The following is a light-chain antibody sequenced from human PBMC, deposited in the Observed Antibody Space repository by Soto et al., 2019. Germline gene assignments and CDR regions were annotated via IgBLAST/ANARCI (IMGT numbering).Light chain of an antibody. CDR3: QQYSSSPRT. J-gene: IGKJ1*01. CDR1: QSVSSSY. V-gene: IGKV3-20*01. CDR2: GAS. Sequence: EIVLTQSPGTPSLSPGERATLSCRASQSVSSSYLAWYQQKPGQAPRLLIYGASNRATGIPDRFSGSGSGTDFTLTISRLEPEDFAVYYCQQYSSSPRTFGQGTKVDIK.